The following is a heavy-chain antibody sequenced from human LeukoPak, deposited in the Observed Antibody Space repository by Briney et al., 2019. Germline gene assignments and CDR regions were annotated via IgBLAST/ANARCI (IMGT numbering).Heavy chain of an antibody. CDR1: GFTVNTNY. CDR3: AKSEAFNPYRSGSIVGHFEY. J-gene: IGHJ4*02. V-gene: IGHV3-66*01. Sequence: GGSLRLSCAASGFTVNTNYMSWLRQAPGKGLEWVAIIYRDGRTYYADSVKGRFTISRDNSKNMVFLQMNSLRAEDTAVYYCAKSEAFNPYRSGSIVGHFEYWGQGTLVTVSS. D-gene: IGHD3-10*01. CDR2: IYRDGRT.